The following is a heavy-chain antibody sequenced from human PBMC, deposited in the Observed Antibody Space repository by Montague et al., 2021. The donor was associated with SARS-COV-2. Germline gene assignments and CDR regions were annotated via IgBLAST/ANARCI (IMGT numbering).Heavy chain of an antibody. CDR1: GGSVSSRSYY. CDR2: IYYSGST. CDR3: ARRGDYGGPRFDH. Sequence: SETLSLTCTVSGGSVSSRSYYWGWIRQPPGKGLEWIGSIYYSGSTHYNPSLKSRVTISVDTSKNQFSLKLSSVTAADTAVYYCARRGDYGGPRFDHWGQGTLVSVSS. J-gene: IGHJ4*02. V-gene: IGHV4-39*01. D-gene: IGHD4-23*01.